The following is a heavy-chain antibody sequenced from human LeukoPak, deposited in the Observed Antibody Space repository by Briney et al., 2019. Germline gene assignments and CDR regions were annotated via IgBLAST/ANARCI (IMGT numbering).Heavy chain of an antibody. CDR3: ARDPASYSSGWYAY. J-gene: IGHJ4*02. CDR1: GYTFTSYG. Sequence: GASVKVSCKASGYTFTSYGISWVRQAPGQGLEWMGWISAYNGNTNYAQKLQGRVTMTTDTSTSTAYMELRSLRSDDTAVYYCARDPASYSSGWYAYWGQGTLVTVSS. D-gene: IGHD6-19*01. V-gene: IGHV1-18*01. CDR2: ISAYNGNT.